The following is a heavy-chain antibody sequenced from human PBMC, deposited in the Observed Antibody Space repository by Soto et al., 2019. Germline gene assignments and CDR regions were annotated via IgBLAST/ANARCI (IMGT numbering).Heavy chain of an antibody. CDR2: TSYDGKNK. V-gene: IGHV3-30*04. Sequence: QVQLVESGGGVVQPGRSLRLSCAASGFTFSTHAMNWVRQAPGKGLEWVAVTSYDGKNKYYADSVKGRFTISRDNSEDTLYLQMNSLTTEDTAVYYCARYGSDKIDYWGQGTLVTVSS. CDR1: GFTFSTHA. J-gene: IGHJ4*02. CDR3: ARYGSDKIDY. D-gene: IGHD6-25*01.